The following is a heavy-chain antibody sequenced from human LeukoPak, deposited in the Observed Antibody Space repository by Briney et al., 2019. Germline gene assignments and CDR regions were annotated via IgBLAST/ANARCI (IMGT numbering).Heavy chain of an antibody. CDR3: ARTGRFLEWLFRYYYYMDV. D-gene: IGHD3-3*01. V-gene: IGHV4-39*01. CDR1: DDSISSYY. CDR2: IYYSGST. J-gene: IGHJ6*03. Sequence: PSETLSLTCTVSDDSISSYYWGWIRQPPGKGLEWIGSIYYSGSTYYNPSLKSRVTISVDTSKNQFSLKLSSVTAADTAVYYCARTGRFLEWLFRYYYYMDVWGKGTTVTVSS.